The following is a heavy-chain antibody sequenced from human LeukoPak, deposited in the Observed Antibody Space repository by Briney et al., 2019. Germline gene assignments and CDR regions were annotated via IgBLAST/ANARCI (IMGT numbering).Heavy chain of an antibody. D-gene: IGHD6-13*01. Sequence: PGGSLRLSCAASGFTFSSYTMNWVRQAPGKGLEWVAVISYDGSNKYYADSVKGRFTISRDNSKNTLYPQMNSLRAEDTAVYYCAKESGIAAAGTGQYYFDYWGQGTLVTVSS. CDR3: AKESGIAAAGTGQYYFDY. V-gene: IGHV3-30*18. CDR1: GFTFSSYT. J-gene: IGHJ4*02. CDR2: ISYDGSNK.